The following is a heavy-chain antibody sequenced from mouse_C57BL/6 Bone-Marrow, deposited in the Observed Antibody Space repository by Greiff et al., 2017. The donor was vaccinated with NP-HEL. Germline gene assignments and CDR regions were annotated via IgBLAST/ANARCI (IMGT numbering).Heavy chain of an antibody. V-gene: IGHV1-50*01. D-gene: IGHD3-1*01. J-gene: IGHJ2*01. CDR3: ARSGPVDFDY. Sequence: SGAELVKPGASVKLSCKASGYTFTSYWMQWVKQRPGQGLEWIGEIDPSDSYTNYNQKFKGKATLTVDTSSSTAYMQLSSLTSEDSAVYYCARSGPVDFDYWGQGTTLTVSS. CDR2: IDPSDSYT. CDR1: GYTFTSYW.